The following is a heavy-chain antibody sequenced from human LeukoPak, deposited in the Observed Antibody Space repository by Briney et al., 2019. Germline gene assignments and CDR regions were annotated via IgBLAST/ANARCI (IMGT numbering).Heavy chain of an antibody. J-gene: IGHJ5*02. Sequence: SVKLSCKASGGAFSSYAISWGRQAPGPGLEWMGGIIPIFGAANYAQTFPGRVTITAAESTSTAYMEVSSLRSEDTAVYYCARDMIVVFKGWIDPWGQGTLVTVSS. V-gene: IGHV1-69*13. D-gene: IGHD3-22*01. CDR3: ARDMIVVFKGWIDP. CDR2: IIPIFGAA. CDR1: GGAFSSYA.